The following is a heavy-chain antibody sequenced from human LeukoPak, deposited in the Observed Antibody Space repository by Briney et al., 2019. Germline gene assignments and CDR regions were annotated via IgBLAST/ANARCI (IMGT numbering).Heavy chain of an antibody. CDR2: INLNSRTI. CDR3: AREGASSNWNNWYFDL. V-gene: IGHV3-48*01. J-gene: IGHJ2*01. D-gene: IGHD6-13*01. CDR1: GFTFSTYG. Sequence: GGSLRLSCAASGFTFSTYGMNWVRQAPGKGLEWVSYINLNSRTIDYADSVRGRFTISRENAKNSLYLQMNSLTAGDTAVYYCAREGASSNWNNWYFDLWGRGTLVTVSS.